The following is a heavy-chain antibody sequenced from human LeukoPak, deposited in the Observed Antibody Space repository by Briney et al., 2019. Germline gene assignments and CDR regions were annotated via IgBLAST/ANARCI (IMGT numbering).Heavy chain of an antibody. CDR2: IKQDGSEK. J-gene: IGHJ6*02. Sequence: GGSLRLSCTASGFTFSSYWMSWVRQAPGEGLEWVANIKQDGSEKDYVDSVKGRFTISRDDAKSSLYLQMNSLRAEDTAVYYCARRNAMDVWGQGTTVIVFS. V-gene: IGHV3-7*03. CDR1: GFTFSSYW. CDR3: ARRNAMDV.